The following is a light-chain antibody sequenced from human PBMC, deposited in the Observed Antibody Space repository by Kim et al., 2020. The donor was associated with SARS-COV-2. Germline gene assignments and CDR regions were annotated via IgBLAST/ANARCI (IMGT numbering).Light chain of an antibody. J-gene: IGLJ2*01. Sequence: PGGTVTPPCGSSAGAVGSGHYPYWLQQKPGLAPRTLIYDTTKKHSLTPARFSGSILGDKAALTLSGALPEDEADYYCLLSYANFAVFGGGTQLTVL. CDR3: LLSYANFAV. V-gene: IGLV7-46*01. CDR1: AGAVGSGHY. CDR2: DTT.